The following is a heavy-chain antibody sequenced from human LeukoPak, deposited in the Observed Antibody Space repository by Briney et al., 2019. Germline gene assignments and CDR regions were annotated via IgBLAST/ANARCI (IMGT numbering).Heavy chain of an antibody. Sequence: PGGPLRLSCAASGFTFSNYWMHWVRQAPGKGLVWVSRINSDGSSTSHADSVKGRFTISRDNAKNSLYLQMNSLRAEDTAVYYCARDLIAVAGTPIDYWGQGTLVTVSS. CDR2: INSDGSST. CDR1: GFTFSNYW. V-gene: IGHV3-74*01. CDR3: ARDLIAVAGTPIDY. J-gene: IGHJ4*02. D-gene: IGHD6-19*01.